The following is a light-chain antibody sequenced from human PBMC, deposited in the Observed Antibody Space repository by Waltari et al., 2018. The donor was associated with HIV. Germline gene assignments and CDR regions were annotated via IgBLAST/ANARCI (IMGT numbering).Light chain of an antibody. CDR2: KDN. J-gene: IGLJ1*01. V-gene: IGLV3-25*03. Sequence: SYELTQPPSVSVSPGQTARITCSGDALPTQYAYWYQQKPGQAPLWVIDKDNGRPAGSPERSSGSSSGTTVTLTISGVHTEDEADYYCQSADSTGSYPDVFGTGTKVTVL. CDR3: QSADSTGSYPDV. CDR1: ALPTQY.